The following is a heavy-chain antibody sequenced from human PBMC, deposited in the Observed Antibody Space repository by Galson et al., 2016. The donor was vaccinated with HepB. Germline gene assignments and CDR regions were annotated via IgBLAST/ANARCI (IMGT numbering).Heavy chain of an antibody. CDR1: GFVFSNFG. Sequence: SLRLSCAASGFVFSNFGLSWVRQAPGKGLEWVASISTRHTTYYSDSVQGRFTISRDNSNNTLYLQMNGLRAEDTAGYYCAKERLVRRIFDHWGQGTLLTVSS. CDR3: AKERLVRRIFDH. J-gene: IGHJ4*02. CDR2: ISTRHTT. V-gene: IGHV3-23*01. D-gene: IGHD1-1*01.